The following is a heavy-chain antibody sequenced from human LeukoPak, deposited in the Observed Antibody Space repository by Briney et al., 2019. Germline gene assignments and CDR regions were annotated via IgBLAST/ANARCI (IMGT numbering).Heavy chain of an antibody. CDR1: GFTFSSYV. Sequence: PGGSLRLSCAASGFTFSSYVMSWVRQAPGKGLEWVSPISGSGGSTYYADSVKGRFTISRDNSKNTLYLQMNSLRAEDTAVYYCDKMGLKQWPYTYFDYWGQGTLVTVSS. D-gene: IGHD6-19*01. J-gene: IGHJ4*02. CDR3: DKMGLKQWPYTYFDY. V-gene: IGHV3-23*01. CDR2: ISGSGGST.